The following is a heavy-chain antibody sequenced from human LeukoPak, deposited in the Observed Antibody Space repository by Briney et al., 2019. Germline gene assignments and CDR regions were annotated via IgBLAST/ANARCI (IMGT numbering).Heavy chain of an antibody. CDR1: GYTFTGYY. CDR2: INPNSGGT. Sequence: ASVKVSCKASGYTFTGYYMHWVRQAPGQGLEWMGWINPNSGGTNYAQKFQGRVTMTRDTSISTAYMELSRLRSDDTAVYYCARGDSSSWSGTGYWGQGTLVTVSS. J-gene: IGHJ4*02. V-gene: IGHV1-2*02. D-gene: IGHD6-13*01. CDR3: ARGDSSSWSGTGY.